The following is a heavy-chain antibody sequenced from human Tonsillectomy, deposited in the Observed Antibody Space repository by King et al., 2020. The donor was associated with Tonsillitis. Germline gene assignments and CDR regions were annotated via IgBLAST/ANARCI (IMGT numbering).Heavy chain of an antibody. CDR3: ARELWFGDYYVDY. CDR2: IYSGGST. CDR1: GFTVSSNY. D-gene: IGHD3-10*01. Sequence: VQLVESGGGLVQPGGSLRLSCAASGFTVSSNYMSWVRQAPGKGLEWVSVIYSGGSTYYADSVKGRFTTSRDNYKNTLDLQMNSLRAEDTAVYYCARELWFGDYYVDYWGQGTLVTVSS. J-gene: IGHJ4*02. V-gene: IGHV3-66*01.